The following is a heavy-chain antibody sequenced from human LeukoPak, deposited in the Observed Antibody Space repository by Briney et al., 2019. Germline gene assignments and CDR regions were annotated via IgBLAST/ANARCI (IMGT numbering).Heavy chain of an antibody. Sequence: ASVKVSCKVSGYTLTELSMHWVRQAPGKGLEWMGGFDPEDGETIYAQKFQGRVTMTEDTSTDTAYMELSSLRSEDTAVYYCATFDRWLPLGAFDIWGQGTMVTVSS. CDR2: FDPEDGET. V-gene: IGHV1-24*01. D-gene: IGHD5-24*01. CDR1: GYTLTELS. J-gene: IGHJ3*02. CDR3: ATFDRWLPLGAFDI.